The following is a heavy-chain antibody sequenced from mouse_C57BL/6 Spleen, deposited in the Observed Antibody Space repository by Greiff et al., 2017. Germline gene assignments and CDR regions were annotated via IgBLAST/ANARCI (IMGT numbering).Heavy chain of an antibody. CDR2: ISYSGST. CDR3: ARGGNWGGAMDY. CDR1: GYSITSGYD. J-gene: IGHJ4*01. V-gene: IGHV3-1*01. Sequence: EVKLLESGPGMVKPSQSLSLTCTVTGYSITSGYDWHWIRHFPGNKLEWMGYISYSGSTNYNPSLKSRISITHDTSKNHFFLKLNSVTTEDTATYYCARGGNWGGAMDYWGQGTSVTVSS. D-gene: IGHD4-1*01.